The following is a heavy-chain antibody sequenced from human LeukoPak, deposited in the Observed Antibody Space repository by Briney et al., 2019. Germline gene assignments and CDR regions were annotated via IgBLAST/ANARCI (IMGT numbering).Heavy chain of an antibody. Sequence: SETLSLTCTVSGGSISSYYWSWIRQPPGKGLEWIGYIYYSGSTNYNPSLKSRVTISVDTSKNQFSLKLSSVTAADTAVYYCARAPGLPYYYYYGMDVWGQGTTVTVSS. CDR2: IYYSGST. CDR1: GGSISSYY. D-gene: IGHD3/OR15-3a*01. J-gene: IGHJ6*02. CDR3: ARAPGLPYYYYYGMDV. V-gene: IGHV4-59*01.